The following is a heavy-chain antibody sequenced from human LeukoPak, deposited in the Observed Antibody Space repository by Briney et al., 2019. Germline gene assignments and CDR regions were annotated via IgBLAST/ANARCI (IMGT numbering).Heavy chain of an antibody. CDR3: AKDQAGDLAFDI. J-gene: IGHJ3*02. D-gene: IGHD7-27*01. V-gene: IGHV3-23*01. Sequence: GGSLRLSCVASGFTFRDFSMSWVRQAPGKGLEWVSAISGSGGSTYYADSVKGRFTISRDNSKNTLYLQMNSLRAEDTAVYYCAKDQAGDLAFDIWGQGTMVTVSS. CDR2: ISGSGGST. CDR1: GFTFRDFS.